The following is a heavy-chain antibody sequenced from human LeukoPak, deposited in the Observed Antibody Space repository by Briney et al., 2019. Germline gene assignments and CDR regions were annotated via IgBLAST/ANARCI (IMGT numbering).Heavy chain of an antibody. V-gene: IGHV1-58*01. CDR1: GFTFTISA. D-gene: IGHD6-13*01. CDR3: AADQIAAAGLGRFDY. J-gene: IGHJ4*02. Sequence: EASVKVSCKASGFTFTISAVQWVRQARGQRLEWIGWIVVGSGNTNYAQKFQERVTITRDMSTSTAYMELSSLRSEDTAVYYCAADQIAAAGLGRFDYWGQGTLVTVSS. CDR2: IVVGSGNT.